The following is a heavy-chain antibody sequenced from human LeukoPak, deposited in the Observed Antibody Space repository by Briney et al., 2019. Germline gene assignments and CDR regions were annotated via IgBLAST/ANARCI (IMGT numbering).Heavy chain of an antibody. V-gene: IGHV3-23*01. CDR2: ISRSGGDT. CDR1: GFTFSRSA. Sequence: PGGSLRLSCAASGFTFSRSAMSWVRQAPGKGLQWVSAISRSGGDTYYTDSVKGRFTTSRDNSKNTLYLQINSLRAEDTAIYYCAKDGGKVDPMEDWGQGTLVIVSS. D-gene: IGHD3-16*01. CDR3: AKDGGKVDPMED. J-gene: IGHJ4*02.